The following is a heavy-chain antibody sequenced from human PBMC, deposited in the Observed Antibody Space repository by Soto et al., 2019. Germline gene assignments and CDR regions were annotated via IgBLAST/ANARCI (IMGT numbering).Heavy chain of an antibody. J-gene: IGHJ6*02. Sequence: ASVKVSCKASGFTFTSSAVRWVRQARGQRLEWIGWIVVGSGNTNYAQKFQERVTITRDMSTSTAYMELSSLRSEDTAVYYCAADPSFYYYDSSGYVAGMDVWGQGTTVTVSS. CDR3: AADPSFYYYDSSGYVAGMDV. CDR1: GFTFTSSA. V-gene: IGHV1-58*01. CDR2: IVVGSGNT. D-gene: IGHD3-22*01.